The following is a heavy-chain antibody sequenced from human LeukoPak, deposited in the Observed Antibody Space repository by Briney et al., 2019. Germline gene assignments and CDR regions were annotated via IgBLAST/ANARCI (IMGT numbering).Heavy chain of an antibody. Sequence: GGSLRLSCAASGXTFSSFAMSWVRQVPGKGLEWVSGISGNGATTHHADSVKGRFTISRDNSKNTLYLQMNSLRAEDTAVYYCAKWKYGSDFGYFDYWGQGTLVTVSS. CDR3: AKWKYGSDFGYFDY. D-gene: IGHD3-10*01. V-gene: IGHV3-23*01. CDR1: GXTFSSFA. J-gene: IGHJ4*02. CDR2: ISGNGATT.